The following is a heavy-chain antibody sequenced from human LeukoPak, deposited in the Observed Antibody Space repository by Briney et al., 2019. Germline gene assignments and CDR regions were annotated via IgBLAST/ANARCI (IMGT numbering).Heavy chain of an antibody. V-gene: IGHV4-39*07. CDR1: GGSISNTNYC. CDR2: IYYSGST. CDR3: ARDGDSSSSWYIDY. D-gene: IGHD6-13*01. J-gene: IGHJ4*02. Sequence: SXXLSLTCTVSGGSISNTNYCWGWIRQPXXKGLEWIGSIYYSGSTYYNPSLKSRVTISVDTSKNQFSLKLSSVTAADTAVYYCARDGDSSSSWYIDYWGQGTLVTVSS.